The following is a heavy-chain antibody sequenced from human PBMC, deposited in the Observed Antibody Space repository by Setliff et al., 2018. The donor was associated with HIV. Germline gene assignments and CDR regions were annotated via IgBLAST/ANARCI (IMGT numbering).Heavy chain of an antibody. D-gene: IGHD2-8*01. J-gene: IGHJ4*02. CDR1: GGSFTAYY. V-gene: IGHV4-34*01. CDR2: IHHGGST. Sequence: PSETLSLTCAVYGGSFTAYYWTWIRQPPGKGLEWIGEIHHGGSTNYMPSLKNRVTISVDTSKNQLSLKLSSVTAADTAVYYCARLKLSGVIDYWGQGTLVTVSS. CDR3: ARLKLSGVIDY.